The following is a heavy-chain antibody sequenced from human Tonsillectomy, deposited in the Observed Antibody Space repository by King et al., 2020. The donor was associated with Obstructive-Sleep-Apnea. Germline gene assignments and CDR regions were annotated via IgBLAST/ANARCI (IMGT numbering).Heavy chain of an antibody. CDR1: GYTFTGYY. V-gene: IGHV1-2*02. CDR2: INPNSGGT. CDR3: ASGGPRTQGGEEYYYDGMDV. J-gene: IGHJ6*02. Sequence: VQLVESGAEVKKPGASVKVSCKASGYTFTGYYMHWVRQAPGQGLEWMGWINPNSGGTNYAQKFQGRVTMTRDTSISTAYMELSRLRSDDTAVYYCASGGPRTQGGEEYYYDGMDVWGQGTTVTVPS. D-gene: IGHD3-16*01.